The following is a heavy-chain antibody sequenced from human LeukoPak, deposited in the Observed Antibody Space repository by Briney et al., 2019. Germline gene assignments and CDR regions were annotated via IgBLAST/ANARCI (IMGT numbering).Heavy chain of an antibody. CDR2: INHSGST. J-gene: IGHJ5*02. Sequence: SETLSLTCAVYGGSFSAYYWSWIRQAPGKGLEWIGEINHSGSTNYNPSLKSRVTISLDTSKNQFSLKLSSVTAADTAVYYCARHMYYDSSSYYVWFDPWGQGTLVTVSS. CDR3: ARHMYYDSSSYYVWFDP. CDR1: GGSFSAYY. D-gene: IGHD3-22*01. V-gene: IGHV4-34*01.